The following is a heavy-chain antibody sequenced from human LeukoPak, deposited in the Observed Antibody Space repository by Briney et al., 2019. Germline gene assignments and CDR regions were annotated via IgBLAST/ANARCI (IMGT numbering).Heavy chain of an antibody. CDR2: INPSGGST. CDR1: GYTFTKFG. V-gene: IGHV1-46*01. J-gene: IGHJ4*02. D-gene: IGHD4-11*01. Sequence: ASVKVSCKASGYTFTKFGISWVRQAPGQGLEWMGIINPSGGSTSYAQKFQGRVTMTRDTSTSTVYMELSSLRSEDTAVYYCARDHSDYRLDYWGQGTLVTVSS. CDR3: ARDHSDYRLDY.